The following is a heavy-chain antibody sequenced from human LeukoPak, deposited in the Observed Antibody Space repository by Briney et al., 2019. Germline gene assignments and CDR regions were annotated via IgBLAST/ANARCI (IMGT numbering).Heavy chain of an antibody. Sequence: GGSLRLSCAASGFTFSSFPMSWVRQAPGKGLEWVSTISSRGDSTYLADSVKGRFTISRDNSKNSLYLQMNSLRAEDTALYYCARDGGSIAVATNYYYYYMDVWGKGTTVTVSS. CDR2: ISSRGDST. CDR3: ARDGGSIAVATNYYYYYMDV. J-gene: IGHJ6*03. V-gene: IGHV3-23*01. D-gene: IGHD6-19*01. CDR1: GFTFSSFP.